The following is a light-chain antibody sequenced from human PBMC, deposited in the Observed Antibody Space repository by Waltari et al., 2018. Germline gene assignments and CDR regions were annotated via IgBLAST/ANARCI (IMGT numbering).Light chain of an antibody. V-gene: IGKV3-11*01. CDR3: QHRTNWPT. CDR1: QSLRSH. CDR2: DAS. J-gene: IGKJ2*01. Sequence: EIVLTQSPATLSLSPWERATLPCRASQSLRSHLAWYQHKPGQAPRLLIYDASKRATGIPARFSGSGSGTDFTLTISSLEPEDFAVYYCQHRTNWPTFGQGTKLEIK.